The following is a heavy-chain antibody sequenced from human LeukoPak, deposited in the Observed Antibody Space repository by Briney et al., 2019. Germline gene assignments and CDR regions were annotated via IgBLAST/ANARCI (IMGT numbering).Heavy chain of an antibody. V-gene: IGHV3-21*01. CDR1: GFTFSSYS. J-gene: IGHJ3*02. D-gene: IGHD6-13*01. Sequence: GRSLRLSCAASGFTFSSYSMNWVRQAPGKGLEWVSSISGSSSYIYYADSVKGRFTISRDNAKNSLYLQMNSLRAEDTAVYYCARAPPSYSSSPDAFDIWGQGTMVTVSS. CDR2: ISGSSSYI. CDR3: ARAPPSYSSSPDAFDI.